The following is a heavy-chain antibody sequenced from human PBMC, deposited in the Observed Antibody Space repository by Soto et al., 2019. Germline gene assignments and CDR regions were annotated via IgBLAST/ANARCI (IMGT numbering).Heavy chain of an antibody. CDR2: ISSSSSTI. J-gene: IGHJ6*02. CDR1: GFTFSSYS. V-gene: IGHV3-48*02. D-gene: IGHD4-17*01. CDR3: ARGYGDFADYGMDV. Sequence: GGSLRLSCAASGFTFSSYSMNWVRQAPGKGLEWVSYISSSSSTIYYADSVEGRFTISRDNAKNSLYLQMNSLGDEDTAVYYCARGYGDFADYGMDVWGQGTTVTVSS.